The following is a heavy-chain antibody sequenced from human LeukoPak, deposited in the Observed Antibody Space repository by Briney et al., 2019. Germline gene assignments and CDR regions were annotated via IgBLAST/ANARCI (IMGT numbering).Heavy chain of an antibody. CDR1: GYTFTRYY. Sequence: ASVKVSCKASGYTFTRYYMHWVRQAPGQGLEWMGGIIPIFGTANYAQKFQGRVTITADESTSTAYMELSSLRSEDTAVYYCASGNFWSGYDEYYYYYYMDVWGKGTPVTVSS. CDR3: ASGNFWSGYDEYYYYYYMDV. J-gene: IGHJ6*03. V-gene: IGHV1-69*13. D-gene: IGHD3-3*01. CDR2: IIPIFGTA.